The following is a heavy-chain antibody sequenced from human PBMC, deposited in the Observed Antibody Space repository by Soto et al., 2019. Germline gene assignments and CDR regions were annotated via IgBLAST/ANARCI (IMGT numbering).Heavy chain of an antibody. J-gene: IGHJ6*02. Sequence: PSETLSLTCTASGGSISSYYWSWIRQPPGKGLEWIGYIYYSGSTNYNPSLKSRVTISVDTSKKQFSQKLSSVTAADTAVYYCARVASLYYYDSSGHYGMDVWGQGTTVTVSS. CDR3: ARVASLYYYDSSGHYGMDV. CDR2: IYYSGST. D-gene: IGHD3-22*01. V-gene: IGHV4-59*01. CDR1: GGSISSYY.